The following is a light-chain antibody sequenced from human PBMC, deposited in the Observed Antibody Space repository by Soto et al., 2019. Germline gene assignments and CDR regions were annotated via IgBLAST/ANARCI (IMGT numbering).Light chain of an antibody. J-gene: IGKJ1*01. Sequence: MVCTHSPGTLSMSPGDRATLSSRASQSVSSSYLGWYQQKPGQAPRLLMYGASSRATGIPERFSGSGSGTDFTLTISRLEPEDFAVYYCQQYGSSPRTFGQGSMV. CDR3: QQYGSSPRT. V-gene: IGKV3-20*01. CDR1: QSVSSSY. CDR2: GAS.